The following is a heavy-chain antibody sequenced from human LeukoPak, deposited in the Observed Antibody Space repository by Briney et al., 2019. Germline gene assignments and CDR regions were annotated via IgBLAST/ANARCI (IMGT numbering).Heavy chain of an antibody. CDR2: VSGSGGST. D-gene: IGHD3-10*01. J-gene: IGHJ6*02. CDR1: GFTFSNAW. CDR3: ITSMVRGVTYYYYGMDV. Sequence: GGSLRLSCAASGFTFSNAWMSWVRQAPGKGLEWVSAVSGSGGSTYYADSVKGRFTISRDNSKNTLYLQMNSLRAEDTAVYYCITSMVRGVTYYYYGMDVWGQGTTVTVSS. V-gene: IGHV3-23*01.